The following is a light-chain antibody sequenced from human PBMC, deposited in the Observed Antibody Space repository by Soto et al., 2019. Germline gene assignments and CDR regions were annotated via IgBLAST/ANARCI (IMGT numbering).Light chain of an antibody. J-gene: IGKJ2*01. V-gene: IGKV2-24*01. Sequence: DVVLTQTPLSAPVTLGQPASISCRSSQSLVHSDGNTYFNWLQQRPGQPPRLLIYKISKRFPGVPDSFRGRGAGTDFTLKISRVEAEAVGVYYFRQATRSYTFGQGTKLEIK. CDR2: KIS. CDR1: QSLVHSDGNTY. CDR3: RQATRSYT.